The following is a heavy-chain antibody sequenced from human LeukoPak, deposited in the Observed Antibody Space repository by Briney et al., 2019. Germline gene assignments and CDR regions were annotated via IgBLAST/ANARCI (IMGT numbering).Heavy chain of an antibody. CDR2: ITPNADRT. Sequence: AGGSLRLSCAASGFTFGSYGMSWVRQAPGKGLEWVSFITPNADRTSYADSVEGRFTISRDNPRNTVYMQMNSLRDEDTAVYYCAIMHGYYDGSGYWVQWGQGTLVTVSS. CDR3: AIMHGYYDGSGYWVQ. V-gene: IGHV3-23*01. D-gene: IGHD3-22*01. J-gene: IGHJ1*01. CDR1: GFTFGSYG.